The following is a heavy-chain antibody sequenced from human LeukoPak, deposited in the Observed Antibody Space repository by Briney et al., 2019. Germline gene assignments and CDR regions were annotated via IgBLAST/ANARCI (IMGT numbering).Heavy chain of an antibody. V-gene: IGHV1-2*02. Sequence: ASVKVSCKASGYTFTGYYMHWVRQAPGQGLEWMGWINPNSGGTNYAQKFQGRVTMTRDTSISTAYMELSRLRSDDTAVYYCARKITVTTSSGGLNWFDPWGQGTLVTVSS. CDR1: GYTFTGYY. CDR3: ARKITVTTSSGGLNWFDP. J-gene: IGHJ5*02. D-gene: IGHD4-17*01. CDR2: INPNSGGT.